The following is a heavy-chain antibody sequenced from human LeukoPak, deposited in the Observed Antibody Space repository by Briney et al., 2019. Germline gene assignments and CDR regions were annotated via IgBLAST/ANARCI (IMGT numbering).Heavy chain of an antibody. CDR3: ASDRDNAKRLN. CDR2: ITTSSTYT. Sequence: PGGSLTLPCADSGFSFNSFAMTWLHQAPGKGLEWVSYITTSSTYTNYADSVKGTISISRDNCENSLFLQMNSLRVEDTAVYYCASDRDNAKRLNWGQGTLVTVSS. D-gene: IGHD1-1*01. V-gene: IGHV3-11*05. CDR1: GFSFNSFA. J-gene: IGHJ4*02.